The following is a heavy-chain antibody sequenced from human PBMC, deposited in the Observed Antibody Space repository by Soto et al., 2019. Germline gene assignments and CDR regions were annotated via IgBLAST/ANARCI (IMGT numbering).Heavy chain of an antibody. CDR3: ALITIVRGVVKFDY. D-gene: IGHD3-10*01. Sequence: SDTLSLTCTVSGGSISRYYWSWIRQPPGKGLEWIGYIYYSGSTNYNPSLKSRVTISVDTSKNQFSLKLRSVTAADTAVYFSALITIVRGVVKFDYWGQGTLVNVSS. CDR2: IYYSGST. V-gene: IGHV4-59*01. CDR1: GGSISRYY. J-gene: IGHJ4*01.